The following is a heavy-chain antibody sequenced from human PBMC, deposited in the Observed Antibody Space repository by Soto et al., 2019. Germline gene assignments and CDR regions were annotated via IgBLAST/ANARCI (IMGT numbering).Heavy chain of an antibody. Sequence: SETLSLTCTVSGGSISSGGYYWSWIRQHPGKGLEWIGYIYYSGSTYYNPSLKSRLIISVDTSNNYFSLELSSMTAADTAIYYCARGEYTYGPEGNWFGPWGQGILVTVSS. CDR2: IYYSGST. D-gene: IGHD5-18*01. V-gene: IGHV4-31*03. CDR3: ARGEYTYGPEGNWFGP. J-gene: IGHJ5*02. CDR1: GGSISSGGYY.